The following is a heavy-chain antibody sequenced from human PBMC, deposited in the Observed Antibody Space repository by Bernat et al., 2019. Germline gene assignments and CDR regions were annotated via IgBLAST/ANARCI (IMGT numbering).Heavy chain of an antibody. CDR3: ARGVTAGPNFDS. J-gene: IGHJ4*02. D-gene: IGHD6-13*01. V-gene: IGHV4-34*02. Sequence: QVQLQQWGAGLLKPSGTLSLNCAVYGWSFSGYYWTWIRQPPGKGLEWIGEVNHDGNTNYNPSLKSRVTISGDTSKNQFSLKVRSVTAADTAVYFCARGVTAGPNFDSWGRGTLVTVSS. CDR2: VNHDGNT. CDR1: GWSFSGYY.